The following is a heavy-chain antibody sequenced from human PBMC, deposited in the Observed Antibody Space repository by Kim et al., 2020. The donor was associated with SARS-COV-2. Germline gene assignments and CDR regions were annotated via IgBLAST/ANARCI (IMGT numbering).Heavy chain of an antibody. D-gene: IGHD3-22*01. CDR1: GFIVSDKY. CDR2: MYSGGST. V-gene: IGHV3-53*01. CDR3: AVGSYYYDASGSSRGDFDY. J-gene: IGHJ4*02. Sequence: GGSLRLSCAASGFIVSDKYMNWVRQAPGKGLEWVSVMYSGGSTYYADSVKGRFTVSRDHSKNTLYLQMNSLRAEDTAVYYCAVGSYYYDASGSSRGDFDYWGQGTQVTVSS.